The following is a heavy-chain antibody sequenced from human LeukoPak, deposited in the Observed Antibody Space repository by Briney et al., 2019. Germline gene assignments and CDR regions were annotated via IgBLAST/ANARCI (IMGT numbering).Heavy chain of an antibody. J-gene: IGHJ3*02. CDR3: ARDSLDITIFGVGVDAFDI. V-gene: IGHV3-23*01. D-gene: IGHD3-3*01. CDR2: ISGSGGST. CDR1: GFTFSSYA. Sequence: PGGSLRLSCAASGFTFSSYAMSWVRQAPGKGLEWVSAISGSGGSTYYADSVKGRFTISRDNSKNTLYLQMNSLRAEDTAVYYCARDSLDITIFGVGVDAFDIWGQGTMVTVSS.